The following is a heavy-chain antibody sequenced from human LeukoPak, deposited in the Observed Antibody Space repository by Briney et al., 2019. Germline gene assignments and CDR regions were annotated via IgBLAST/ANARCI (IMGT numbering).Heavy chain of an antibody. V-gene: IGHV3-33*05. D-gene: IGHD6-13*01. J-gene: IGHJ4*02. CDR3: ARDELGDY. CDR1: GFTFRDYA. CDR2: ISSDGKTDPS. Sequence: GGSLRLSCVVSGFTFRDYAMNWFRQAPGKGLEWVAVISSDGKTDPSYYSDSARGRFTISRDNSRNVLYLQMNSLSGEDTAIYYCARDELGDYWGRGTPVAVAS.